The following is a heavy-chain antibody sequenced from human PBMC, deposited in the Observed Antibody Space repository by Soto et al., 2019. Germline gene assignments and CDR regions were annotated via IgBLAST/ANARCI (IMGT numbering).Heavy chain of an antibody. Sequence: VCGGSVSSKYGGWIRQSPGKGLEWIAYVYYSGSTNYNPSFKSRVTISADTSKNQFSLKLNSVTAADTAVYYCAWSTYYEYFQYWGRGTLVTVSS. D-gene: IGHD1-26*01. CDR1: GGSVSSKY. J-gene: IGHJ1*01. CDR2: VYYSGST. V-gene: IGHV4-59*02. CDR3: AWSTYYEYFQY.